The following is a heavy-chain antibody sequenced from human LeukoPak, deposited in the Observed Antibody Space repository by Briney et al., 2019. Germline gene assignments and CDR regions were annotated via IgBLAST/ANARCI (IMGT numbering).Heavy chain of an antibody. V-gene: IGHV4-59*01. D-gene: IGHD3-3*01. J-gene: IGHJ6*03. CDR2: IYYSGST. Sequence: SETLSLTCTVSGGSISSYYWSWIRQPPGKGLEWIGYIYYSGSTNYNPSLKSRVTISVDTSKNQFSLKLSSVTAADTAVYYCAREGYDFWGGGPYYYYYYMDVGGKGTTVTVSS. CDR1: GGSISSYY. CDR3: AREGYDFWGGGPYYYYYYMDV.